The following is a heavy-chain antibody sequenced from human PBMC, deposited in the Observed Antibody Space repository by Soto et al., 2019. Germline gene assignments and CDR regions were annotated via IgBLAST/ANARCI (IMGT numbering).Heavy chain of an antibody. CDR1: GFTFSDYY. J-gene: IGHJ4*02. Sequence: KFGGSLRLSCAASGFTFSDYYMSWMRQAPEKGLEWVSYVSGDGGAKSYADSVKGRFSISRDNAKNSLYLLMNSLRAEDTAVYYCARLGSIAAAGTPDYWGQGTLVTVSS. CDR2: VSGDGGAK. CDR3: ARLGSIAAAGTPDY. V-gene: IGHV3-11*01. D-gene: IGHD6-13*01.